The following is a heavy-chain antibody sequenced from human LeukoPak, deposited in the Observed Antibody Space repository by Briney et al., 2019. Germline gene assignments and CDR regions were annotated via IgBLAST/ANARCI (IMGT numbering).Heavy chain of an antibody. Sequence: GGSLRLSCAASGFTFSNAWMSWVRQAPGKGLEWVGRIKSKTDGGTTDYATPVKGRFTISRDDSKNTLYLQMNSLKTEDTAVYYCTTDVEMATIQGSFDYWGQGTLVTVSS. J-gene: IGHJ4*02. V-gene: IGHV3-15*01. D-gene: IGHD5-24*01. CDR2: IKSKTDGGTT. CDR3: TTDVEMATIQGSFDY. CDR1: GFTFSNAW.